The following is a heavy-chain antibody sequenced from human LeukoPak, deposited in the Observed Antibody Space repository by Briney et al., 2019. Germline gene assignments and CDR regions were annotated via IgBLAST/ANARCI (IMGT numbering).Heavy chain of an antibody. Sequence: GDSLRHFCAASGFPFSDPYMHGVRPTPGKGLEWVARTRDNANRYTTEYAASVKGRFTIARDDSKISLYLQMNSLKTEDTAVYYCARVGPPRSDAFDIWGQGTMVTVSS. J-gene: IGHJ3*02. CDR1: GFPFSDPY. V-gene: IGHV3-72*01. CDR3: ARVGPPRSDAFDI. CDR2: TRDNANRYTT.